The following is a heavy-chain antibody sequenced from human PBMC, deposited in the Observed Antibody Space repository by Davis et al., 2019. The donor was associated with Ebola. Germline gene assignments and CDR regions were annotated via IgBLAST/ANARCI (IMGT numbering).Heavy chain of an antibody. CDR3: ARPYSGSYQFDY. J-gene: IGHJ4*02. CDR1: GFTFSSYG. V-gene: IGHV3-33*08. D-gene: IGHD1-26*01. CDR2: IWFDGSNK. Sequence: AGTLRLSCAASGFTFSSYGMHWVRQEPGKGLEWVAFIWFDGSNKNYADSVKGRFTISRDNSKNTLYLQMNSLRAEDTAVYYCARPYSGSYQFDYWGQGTLVTVSS.